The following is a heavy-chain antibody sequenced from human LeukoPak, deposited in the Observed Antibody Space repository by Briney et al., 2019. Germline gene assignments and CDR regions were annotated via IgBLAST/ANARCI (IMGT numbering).Heavy chain of an antibody. Sequence: GGSLRLSCAASGFTSSSYWMTWVRQAPGKGLEWVANVNQDGSEKYYVDSVKGRFTISRDNTKNSVYLQMNSLRAEDTAVYYCAREGHRGVATDYWGQGTLVTVSS. CDR2: VNQDGSEK. J-gene: IGHJ4*02. CDR1: GFTSSSYW. V-gene: IGHV3-7*01. D-gene: IGHD3-10*01. CDR3: AREGHRGVATDY.